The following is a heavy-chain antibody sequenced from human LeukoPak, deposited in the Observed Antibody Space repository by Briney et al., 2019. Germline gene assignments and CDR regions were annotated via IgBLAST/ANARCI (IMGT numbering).Heavy chain of an antibody. Sequence: ASVKVSCKASGYTFTSYAMNWVRQAPGQGLEWMGIINPSGGSTSYAQKFQGRVTMTRDMSTSTVYMELSSLRSEDTAVYYCARAFITIAPSDYFDYWGQGTLVTVSS. J-gene: IGHJ4*02. CDR2: INPSGGST. V-gene: IGHV1-46*01. CDR1: GYTFTSYA. CDR3: ARAFITIAPSDYFDY. D-gene: IGHD3-10*01.